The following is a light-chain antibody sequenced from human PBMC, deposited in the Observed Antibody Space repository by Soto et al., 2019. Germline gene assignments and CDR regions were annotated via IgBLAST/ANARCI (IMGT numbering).Light chain of an antibody. Sequence: EIVLTQSPGTLSLSPGERATLSCRASQSVSDMYLAWYQQKPGQAPRLLIYASNRATGIPDRFSGSGSGTDFTLTISILAHEDFAVYYCQHYGTSALFGPGTKVEIK. J-gene: IGKJ3*01. CDR1: QSVSDMY. CDR3: QHYGTSAL. V-gene: IGKV3-20*01. CDR2: AS.